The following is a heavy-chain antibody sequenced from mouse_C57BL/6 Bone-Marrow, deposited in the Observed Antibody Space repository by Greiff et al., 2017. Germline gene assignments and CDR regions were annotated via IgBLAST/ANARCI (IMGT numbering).Heavy chain of an antibody. Sequence: EVKLVESGGGLVQPGGSMKLSCVASVFTFSNYWMNWVRQSPEKGLEWVAQIRLKSDNYATHYAVSVKGRFTISRDDTKSSVYLQKNNLKAEDTEIYYCTGGGYYAMDYWGQGTSVTVSS. V-gene: IGHV6-3*01. J-gene: IGHJ4*01. CDR1: VFTFSNYW. CDR2: IRLKSDNYAT. CDR3: TGGGYYAMDY.